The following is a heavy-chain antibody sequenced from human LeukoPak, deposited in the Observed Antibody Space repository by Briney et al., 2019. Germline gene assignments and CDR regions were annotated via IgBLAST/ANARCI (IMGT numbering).Heavy chain of an antibody. Sequence: ASVRVSCKASGYTFTGYYMHWVRQAPGQGLEWMGWINLNSGGTNDAQKFQDRGTMTRDTSISTAYMELSSLRSEDTAVYYCARGKHRITVVTPSDYWGQGTLVTVPS. CDR3: ARGKHRITVVTPSDY. J-gene: IGHJ4*02. V-gene: IGHV1-2*02. CDR1: GYTFTGYY. CDR2: INLNSGGT. D-gene: IGHD4-23*01.